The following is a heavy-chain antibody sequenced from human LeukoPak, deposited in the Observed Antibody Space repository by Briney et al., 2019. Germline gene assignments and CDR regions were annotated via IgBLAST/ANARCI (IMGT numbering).Heavy chain of an antibody. CDR1: GFTFSSYG. J-gene: IGHJ4*02. D-gene: IGHD3-16*01. Sequence: GGSLRLSCAASGFTFSSYGMHWVRQAPGKGLEWVSYISTSSSIIYYADSVKGRFTISRDNAKNSLYLQMNSLRAEDTAVYYCANSVTFGGALRGNWGQGTLVTVSS. V-gene: IGHV3-48*01. CDR3: ANSVTFGGALRGN. CDR2: ISTSSSII.